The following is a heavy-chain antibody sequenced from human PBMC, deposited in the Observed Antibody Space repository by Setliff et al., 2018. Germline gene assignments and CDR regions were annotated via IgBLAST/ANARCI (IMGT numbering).Heavy chain of an antibody. Sequence: LRLSCATSGFTFSHNAMNWVRLAPGKGLQWVSSISGDGIYIHYADSVKGRFSISRDNADNKLYLQMASLRAEGTGVYFCTTAPGGGWDGYYPAHWGQGTLVT. CDR1: GFTFSHNA. CDR2: ISGDGIYI. V-gene: IGHV3-21*04. J-gene: IGHJ4*02. D-gene: IGHD1-26*01. CDR3: TTAPGGGWDGYYPAH.